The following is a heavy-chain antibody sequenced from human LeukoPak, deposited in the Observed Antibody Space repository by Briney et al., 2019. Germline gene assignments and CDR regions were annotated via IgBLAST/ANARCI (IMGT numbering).Heavy chain of an antibody. CDR3: ARVTTGTKVDY. J-gene: IGHJ4*02. CDR1: GFTFSSYE. Sequence: GGSLRLSCAASGFTFSSYEKNWVRQAPGKGLEWVSYISSSGSSIYYADSVRGRFTISRDNAKNSLYLQMNSLRAEDTAVYYCARVTTGTKVDYWGQGTLVTVSS. D-gene: IGHD1-1*01. CDR2: ISSSGSSI. V-gene: IGHV3-48*03.